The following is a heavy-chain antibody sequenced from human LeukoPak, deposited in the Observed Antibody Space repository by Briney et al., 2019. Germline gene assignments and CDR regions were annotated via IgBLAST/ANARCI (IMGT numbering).Heavy chain of an antibody. Sequence: PGGSLRLSCAASGFTFSSYAVSWVRQAPGKGLEWVAFIRYAGVDEYYANSVRGRFTISRDNSKNTLYLQMNSLRAEDTALYYCAKVGGYDNYYYYYMDVWGKGTTVTVSS. D-gene: IGHD5-12*01. V-gene: IGHV3-30*02. J-gene: IGHJ6*03. CDR1: GFTFSSYA. CDR2: IRYAGVDE. CDR3: AKVGGYDNYYYYYMDV.